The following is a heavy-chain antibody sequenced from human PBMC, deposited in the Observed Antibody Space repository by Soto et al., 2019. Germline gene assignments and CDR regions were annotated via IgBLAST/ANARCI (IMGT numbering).Heavy chain of an antibody. J-gene: IGHJ6*02. Sequence: GGSLRLSCAASGFTFSNVWMNWVRQAPGKGLEWVGRIKSKTDGGTTDYAAPVKGRFTISRDDSKNTLYLQMNSLKTEDTAVYYCTSEVDSSGWYSYYYGMDVWGQGTTVTVSS. D-gene: IGHD6-19*01. CDR1: GFTFSNVW. CDR3: TSEVDSSGWYSYYYGMDV. CDR2: IKSKTDGGTT. V-gene: IGHV3-15*07.